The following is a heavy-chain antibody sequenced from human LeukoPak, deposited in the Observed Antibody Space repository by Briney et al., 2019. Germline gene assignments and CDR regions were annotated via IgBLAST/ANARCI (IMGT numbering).Heavy chain of an antibody. J-gene: IGHJ6*02. Sequence: SETLSLTCTVSGGSISSYYWSWIRQPPGKGLEWIGYIYYSGSTNYNPSLKSRVTISVDTSKNQFSLKLSSVTAADTAVYYCARQVVGAIREGTSYYYGMDVWGQGTTVTVSS. CDR2: IYYSGST. CDR3: ARQVVGAIREGTSYYYGMDV. CDR1: GGSISSYY. D-gene: IGHD1-26*01. V-gene: IGHV4-59*08.